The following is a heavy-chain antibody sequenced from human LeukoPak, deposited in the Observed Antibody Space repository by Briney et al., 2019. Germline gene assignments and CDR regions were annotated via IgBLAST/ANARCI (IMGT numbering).Heavy chain of an antibody. Sequence: PSETLSLTCTVSGGSISSYYWSWIRQPPGKGLEWIGYIYYSGSTNYNPSLKSRVTISVDTSKNQFSLKLSSVTAADTAVYYCATPITRYYYDGTVGAFDIWGQGTMVTVSS. J-gene: IGHJ3*02. V-gene: IGHV4-59*12. CDR1: GGSISSYY. CDR2: IYYSGST. CDR3: ATPITRYYYDGTVGAFDI. D-gene: IGHD3-22*01.